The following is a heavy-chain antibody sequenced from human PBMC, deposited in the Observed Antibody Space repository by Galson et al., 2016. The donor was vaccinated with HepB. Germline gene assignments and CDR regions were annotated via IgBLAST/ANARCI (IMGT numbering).Heavy chain of an antibody. Sequence: SLRLSCAASGFTFSTFDMNWVRLAPGKGLERVAVVWYDGSDKYYVDSVKGRSTISRANSNNTLYLQMHSLRAEDTAVYYCASGRYCCGATFYGGFDYWGQGTLLTVSS. CDR3: ASGRYCCGATFYGGFDY. V-gene: IGHV3-33*01. J-gene: IGHJ4*02. CDR1: GFTFSTFD. CDR2: VWYDGSDK. D-gene: IGHD2/OR15-2a*01.